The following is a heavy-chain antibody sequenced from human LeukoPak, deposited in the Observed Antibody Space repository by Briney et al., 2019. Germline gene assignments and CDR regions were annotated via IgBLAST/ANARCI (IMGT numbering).Heavy chain of an antibody. J-gene: IGHJ4*02. V-gene: IGHV4-38-2*02. CDR2: IYYTGTT. CDR3: AREEYSSDWYGHDS. Sequence: KPSETLSLTCTVPGYSISSGNYWGWIRQPPGKGLEWIGSIYYTGTTFDNPSLKSRVTLSVDTSKNQFSLRLTSVTAADTAFYYCAREEYSSDWYGHDSWGQGTLVTVSS. CDR1: GYSISSGNY. D-gene: IGHD6-13*01.